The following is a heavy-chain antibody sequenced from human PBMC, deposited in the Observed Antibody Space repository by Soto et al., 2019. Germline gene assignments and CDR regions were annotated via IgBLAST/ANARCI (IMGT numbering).Heavy chain of an antibody. CDR3: ARIQPGYSCGWDQADYDDFDI. CDR1: GFTFSSHW. CDR2: IKQDGSEK. J-gene: IGHJ3*02. V-gene: IGHV3-7*01. D-gene: IGHD6-19*01. Sequence: EVQLVESGGGLVQPGGSLRLSCAASGFTFSSHWMSWVRQAPGKGLEWVANIKQDGSEKYYVDSVKGRFTISRDNAKNVQYLQMNSLRAQGTALYHCARIQPGYSCGWDQADYDDFDIWGQGRMVTVSS.